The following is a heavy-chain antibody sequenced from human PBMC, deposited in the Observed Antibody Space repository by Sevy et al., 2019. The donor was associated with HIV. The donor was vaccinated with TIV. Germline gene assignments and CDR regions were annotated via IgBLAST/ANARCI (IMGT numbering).Heavy chain of an antibody. CDR2: IKSKTDGGTT. Sequence: GGYLRLSCAASGFTFSNAWMNWVRQAPGKGLEWVGRIKSKTDGGTTDYAAPVKGRCTISRDDSKNTLYLQMNSLKTVDSAVYYCTTDGARYYYGYSFDYWGQGTTVSVSS. J-gene: IGHJ4*02. D-gene: IGHD5-18*01. V-gene: IGHV3-15*07. CDR3: TTDGARYYYGYSFDY. CDR1: GFTFSNAW.